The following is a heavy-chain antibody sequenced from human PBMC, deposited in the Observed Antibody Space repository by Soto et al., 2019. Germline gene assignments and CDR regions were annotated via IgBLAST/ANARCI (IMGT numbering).Heavy chain of an antibody. CDR3: ATAIRFLEWPDAFDI. CDR2: FDPEDGET. J-gene: IGHJ3*02. Sequence: ASVKVSCKVSGYTLTELSMHWLRQAPGKGLEWMGGFDPEDGETIYAQKFQGRVTMTEDTSTDTAYMELSSLRSEDTAVYYCATAIRFLEWPDAFDIWGQGTMVTVSS. V-gene: IGHV1-24*01. CDR1: GYTLTELS. D-gene: IGHD3-3*01.